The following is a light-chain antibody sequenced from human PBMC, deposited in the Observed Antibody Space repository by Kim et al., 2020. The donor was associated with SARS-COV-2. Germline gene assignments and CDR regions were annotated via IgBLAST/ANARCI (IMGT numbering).Light chain of an antibody. Sequence: SPGKDTTLACAASQNVRTNLAWYQKKLGQPPRLLIPGASTRASGVPARFSGSGSGTEFTLTITGLQSEDFAIYYCQQYNYWPPLTFGGGTKVDIK. CDR3: QQYNYWPPLT. J-gene: IGKJ4*01. CDR1: QNVRTN. V-gene: IGKV3-15*01. CDR2: GAS.